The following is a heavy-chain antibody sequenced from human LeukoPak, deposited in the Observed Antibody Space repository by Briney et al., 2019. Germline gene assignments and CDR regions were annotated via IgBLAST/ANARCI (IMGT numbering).Heavy chain of an antibody. D-gene: IGHD5-18*01. Sequence: SETLSLTCAVYGGSFSGYYWSWIRQPPGKGLEWIGEINHSGTTNYNPSLKSRVTISVDTSKTQFSLKLSSVTAADTAVYYCASRGYSYGYPLPGDWGQGTLVTVSS. J-gene: IGHJ4*02. V-gene: IGHV4-34*01. CDR3: ASRGYSYGYPLPGD. CDR1: GGSFSGYY. CDR2: INHSGTT.